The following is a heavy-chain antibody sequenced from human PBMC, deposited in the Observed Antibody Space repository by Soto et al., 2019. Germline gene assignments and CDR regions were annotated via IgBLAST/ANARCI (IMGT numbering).Heavy chain of an antibody. Sequence: SETLSLTGTVSVGSISSYYWSWIRQPPGKGLEWIGYIYYSGSTNYNPSLKSRVTISVDTSKNQFSLKLSSVTAADTAVYYCARVRSGPRTYYFDYWGQGTLVTVS. CDR3: ARVRSGPRTYYFDY. D-gene: IGHD3-3*01. V-gene: IGHV4-59*01. CDR1: VGSISSYY. CDR2: IYYSGST. J-gene: IGHJ4*02.